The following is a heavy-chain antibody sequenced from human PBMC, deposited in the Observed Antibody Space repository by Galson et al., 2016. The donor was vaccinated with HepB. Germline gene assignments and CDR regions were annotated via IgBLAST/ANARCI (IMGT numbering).Heavy chain of an antibody. CDR2: IWYDGSYK. CDR3: AREIPHMVHAGLDY. V-gene: IGHV3-33*01. CDR1: GFTLTHYG. J-gene: IGHJ4*02. Sequence: SLRLSCATSGFTLTHYGMLWVRQAPGKGLEWVAVIWYDGSYKYYADSVEGRFTISRDISENTVYLQMNSLRGEDTAVYYCAREIPHMVHAGLDYWGQGTLVTVSS. D-gene: IGHD2-2*02.